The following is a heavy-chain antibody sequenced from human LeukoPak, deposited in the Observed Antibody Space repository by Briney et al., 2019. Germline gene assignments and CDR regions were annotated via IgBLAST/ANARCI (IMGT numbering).Heavy chain of an antibody. J-gene: IGHJ4*02. V-gene: IGHV5-51*01. CDR3: ARSHYYAPPCFDY. CDR2: IYPGDSDA. CDR1: GYSFTSYW. Sequence: GESLKISCKGSGYSFTSYWIGWVRQMPGKGLEWMGIIYPGDSDARYSPSFQGQVTISADKSISTAYLQWSGLKASDTAMYYCARSHYYAPPCFDYWGQGTLVTVSS. D-gene: IGHD3-10*01.